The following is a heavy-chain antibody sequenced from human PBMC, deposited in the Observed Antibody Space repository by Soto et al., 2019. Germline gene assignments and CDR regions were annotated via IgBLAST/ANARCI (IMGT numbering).Heavy chain of an antibody. J-gene: IGHJ6*02. Sequence: GGSLRLSCAASGFTFSSYAMSWVRQAPGKGLEWVSAISGSGGSTYYADSVKGRFTISRDSSKNTLYLQMNSLRAEDTAVYYCASRDIVVVPAAPLYYYGMDVWGQGTTVTVSS. D-gene: IGHD2-2*01. CDR1: GFTFSSYA. CDR3: ASRDIVVVPAAPLYYYGMDV. CDR2: ISGSGGST. V-gene: IGHV3-23*01.